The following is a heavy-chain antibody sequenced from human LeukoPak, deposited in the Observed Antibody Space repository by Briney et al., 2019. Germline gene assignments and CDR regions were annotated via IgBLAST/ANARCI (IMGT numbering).Heavy chain of an antibody. CDR3: AKKAKGIAVAGPDAFDI. V-gene: IGHV3-23*01. J-gene: IGHJ3*02. CDR1: GFTFSSYA. Sequence: GGSLRLSCAASGFTFSSYAMSWVRQAPGKGLEWVSAISGSGASKYYADSVKGRFTISRDNSKNTLYLQMNSLRAEDTAVYYCAKKAKGIAVAGPDAFDIWGQGTMVTVSS. D-gene: IGHD6-19*01. CDR2: ISGSGASK.